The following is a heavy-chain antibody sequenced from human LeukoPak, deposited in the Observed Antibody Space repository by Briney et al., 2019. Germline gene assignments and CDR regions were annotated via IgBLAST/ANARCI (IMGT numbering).Heavy chain of an antibody. J-gene: IGHJ4*02. V-gene: IGHV3-30-3*01. CDR1: GFTFSSYA. CDR2: ISYDGSNK. CDR3: ARDGRAGVMSGSGWYGKGIFDY. D-gene: IGHD6-19*01. Sequence: GRSLRLSCAASGFTFSSYAMHWVRQAPGKGLEWVAVISYDGSNKYYADSVKGRFTISRDNSKNTLYLQMNSLRAEDTAVYYCARDGRAGVMSGSGWYGKGIFDYWGQGTLVTVSS.